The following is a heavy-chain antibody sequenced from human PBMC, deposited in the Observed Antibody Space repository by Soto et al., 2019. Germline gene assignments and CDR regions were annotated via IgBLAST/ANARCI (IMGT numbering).Heavy chain of an antibody. J-gene: IGHJ4*02. CDR3: ARSFSSSSGFDY. CDR2: INPTSGGT. Sequence: QAQLVQSGAEMRKPGASVKVSCRASGYNFAGYFIHWVRLAPGHGLEWMGWINPTSGGTKFAQKFQGRLTLTSDTSISTDSMELSSLTSYDTAVYYCARSFSSSSGFDYWGQGTLVTVSS. V-gene: IGHV1-2*02. CDR1: GYNFAGYF. D-gene: IGHD6-6*01.